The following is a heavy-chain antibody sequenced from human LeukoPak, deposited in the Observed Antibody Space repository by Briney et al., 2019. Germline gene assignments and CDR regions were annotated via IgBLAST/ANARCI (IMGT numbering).Heavy chain of an antibody. V-gene: IGHV4-59*01. D-gene: IGHD6-19*01. CDR1: GVSLSSYY. CDR3: ARDSGYSSGSLVDDAFDI. Sequence: PSETLSLTCTLSGVSLSSYYWSWIRQPPGKGLGWVGYIYYRGSTNYNPSLKSRVTISVDTSKNQFSLKLSSVTAADTAVYYCARDSGYSSGSLVDDAFDIWGQGKIIIVS. CDR2: IYYRGST. J-gene: IGHJ3*02.